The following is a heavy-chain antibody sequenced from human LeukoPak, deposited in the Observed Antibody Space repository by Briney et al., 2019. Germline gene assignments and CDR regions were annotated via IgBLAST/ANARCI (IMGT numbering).Heavy chain of an antibody. V-gene: IGHV5-51*01. CDR3: ARRASPAAGIDY. J-gene: IGHJ4*02. CDR2: IYPGDSQT. Sequence: GESLKISCKGFGYSFTTYWIGWVRQMPGKGLEWMGIIYPGDSQTIYSPSFQGLVTISADKSISTAYLQWSSLKASDTAMYFCARRASPAAGIDYWGQGTLVTVSS. D-gene: IGHD6-13*01. CDR1: GYSFTTYW.